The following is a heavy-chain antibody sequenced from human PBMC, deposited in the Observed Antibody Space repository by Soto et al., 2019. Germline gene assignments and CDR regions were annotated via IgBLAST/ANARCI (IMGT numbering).Heavy chain of an antibody. CDR3: AHRRAYGSSWAD. Sequence: QITLRESGPTLVKPTQTLTLTCTFSGFSLTTDGVTVGWIRQPPGKALEWLALISWDDDKRYSPSLKSRLTLTKDTSKHQVVLTLTNMDPVDTATYYCAHRRAYGSSWADWGQGTLVTVSA. D-gene: IGHD6-13*01. CDR2: ISWDDDK. V-gene: IGHV2-5*02. CDR1: GFSLTTDGVT. J-gene: IGHJ4*02.